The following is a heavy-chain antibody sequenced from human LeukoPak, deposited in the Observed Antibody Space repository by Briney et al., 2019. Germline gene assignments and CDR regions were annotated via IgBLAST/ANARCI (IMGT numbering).Heavy chain of an antibody. Sequence: ASVKVSCKASGGTFSNYGISWVRQAPGQGLEWMGIINPSGGSTSYAQKFQGRVTMTRDMSTSTVYMELSSLRSEDTAVYYCARVSSSSGYYYYYYMDVWGKGTTVTVSS. CDR3: ARVSSSSGYYYYYYMDV. V-gene: IGHV1-46*01. CDR1: GGTFSNYG. CDR2: INPSGGST. J-gene: IGHJ6*03. D-gene: IGHD6-6*01.